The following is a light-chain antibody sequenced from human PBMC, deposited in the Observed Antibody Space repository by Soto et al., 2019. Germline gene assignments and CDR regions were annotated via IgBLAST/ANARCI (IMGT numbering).Light chain of an antibody. Sequence: EIVMTQSPDTLTVSPGERATLSCRASQSVSTNLAWYQQKPGQAPRLLIHGASSRATGFPARFSASGSGTEFTLTISSLQSEDLAVYYSHQYHAWPFAFGPGTKLHIK. CDR3: HQYHAWPFA. V-gene: IGKV3-15*01. J-gene: IGKJ3*01. CDR2: GAS. CDR1: QSVSTN.